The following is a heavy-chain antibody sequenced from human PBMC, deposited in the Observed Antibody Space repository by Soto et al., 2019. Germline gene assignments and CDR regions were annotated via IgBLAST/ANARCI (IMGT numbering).Heavy chain of an antibody. CDR2: ISAYNGNT. V-gene: IGHV1-18*01. Sequence: GASVKVSCKASGYTFTSYGISWVRQAPGQGLEWMGWISAYNGNTNYAQKLQGRVTMTTDTSTSTAYMELRSLRSDDTAVYYCARDRDTVVVVAAIPLGYRGQGTLVTVSS. CDR3: ARDRDTVVVVAAIPLGY. J-gene: IGHJ4*02. CDR1: GYTFTSYG. D-gene: IGHD2-15*01.